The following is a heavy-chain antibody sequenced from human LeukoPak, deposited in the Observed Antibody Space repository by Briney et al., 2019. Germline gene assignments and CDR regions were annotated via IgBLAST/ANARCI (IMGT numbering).Heavy chain of an antibody. D-gene: IGHD1-26*01. CDR3: TRGGRNTSYYWYY. CDR1: GFTFSSYE. CDR2: IKRDGAET. Sequence: GGSLRLSCAASGFTFSSYEMNWVRQGPGKGLEWVATIKRDGAETYYVDSVRGRFTISRDNAENSVYLRMNSLRDEDTAVYYCTRGGRNTSYYWYYWGQGTLVTVSS. J-gene: IGHJ4*02. V-gene: IGHV3-7*01.